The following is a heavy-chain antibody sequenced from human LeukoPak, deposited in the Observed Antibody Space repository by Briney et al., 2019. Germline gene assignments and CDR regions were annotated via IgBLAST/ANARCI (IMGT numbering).Heavy chain of an antibody. CDR3: ARSFGSGWLSYFDY. CDR2: INHSGST. Sequence: SETLSLTCAVHGGSFSGYYWSWIRQPPGKGLEWIGEINHSGSTNYNPSLKSRVTISVDTSKNQFSLKLSSVTAADTAVYYCARSFGSGWLSYFDYWGQGTLVTVSS. CDR1: GGSFSGYY. V-gene: IGHV4-34*01. J-gene: IGHJ4*02. D-gene: IGHD6-19*01.